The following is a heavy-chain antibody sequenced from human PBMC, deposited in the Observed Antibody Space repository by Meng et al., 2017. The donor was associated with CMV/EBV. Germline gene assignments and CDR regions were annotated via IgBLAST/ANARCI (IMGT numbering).Heavy chain of an antibody. CDR2: ISSSSSYI. V-gene: IGHV3-21*01. J-gene: IGHJ6*02. CDR3: ARMEGYCSSTSCNYYYYGMDV. Sequence: GESLKISCAASGFTFSSYSMNWVRQAPGKGLEWVSSISSSSSYIYYADSVKGRFTISRDNAKNSLYLQMNSLRAEGTAVYYCARMEGYCSSTSCNYYYYGMDVWGQGTTVTVSS. D-gene: IGHD2-2*01. CDR1: GFTFSSYS.